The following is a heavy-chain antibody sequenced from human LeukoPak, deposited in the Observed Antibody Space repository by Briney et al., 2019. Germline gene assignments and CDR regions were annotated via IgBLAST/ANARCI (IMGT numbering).Heavy chain of an antibody. Sequence: SETLSLTCTVSGGSISSSSYYWGWLRQPPGKGLEWIGSIYYSGSTYYNPSLKSRVTISVDTSKNQFSLKLSSVTAADTAVYYCATDCSSTSCDTGYWGQGTLVTVSS. V-gene: IGHV4-39*01. D-gene: IGHD2-2*01. J-gene: IGHJ4*02. CDR3: ATDCSSTSCDTGY. CDR1: GGSISSSSYY. CDR2: IYYSGST.